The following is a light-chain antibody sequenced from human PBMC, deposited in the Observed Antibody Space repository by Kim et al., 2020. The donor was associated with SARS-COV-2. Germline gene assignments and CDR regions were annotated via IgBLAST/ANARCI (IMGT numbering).Light chain of an antibody. Sequence: SYELTQPPSVSVSPGQTASITCSGDKLGDKYACWYQQKPGQSPVLVIYQDSKRPSGIPERFSGSNSGNTATLTISGTQAMDEADYYCQAWDSSTEVEFGGGTQLTVL. V-gene: IGLV3-1*01. CDR2: QDS. CDR1: KLGDKY. CDR3: QAWDSSTEVE. J-gene: IGLJ2*01.